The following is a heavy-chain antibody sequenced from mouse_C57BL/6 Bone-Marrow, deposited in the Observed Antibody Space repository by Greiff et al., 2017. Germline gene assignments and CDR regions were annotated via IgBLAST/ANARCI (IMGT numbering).Heavy chain of an antibody. Sequence: EVQVVESGGGLVKPGGSLKLSCAASGFTFSSYALSWVRQTPEKRLEWVATISDGGSYTYYPDNVKGRFTISRDNAKNNLYLQMSHLKSEDTAMDYCARDRGSYAMDYWGQGTSVTVSS. J-gene: IGHJ4*01. CDR1: GFTFSSYA. V-gene: IGHV5-4*01. CDR3: ARDRGSYAMDY. D-gene: IGHD3-2*02. CDR2: ISDGGSYT.